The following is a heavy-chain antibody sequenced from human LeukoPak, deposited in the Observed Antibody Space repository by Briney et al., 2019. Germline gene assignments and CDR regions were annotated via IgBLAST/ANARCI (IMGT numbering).Heavy chain of an antibody. CDR1: GFTFSDYM. Sequence: PGGSLRLSCEVSGFTFSDYMMTWVRQAPGEGLEWVANMRTDGSATHYVDSVKGRFTISRDNAKNSLYLQMNSVRAEDTAVYYCARDKDFTIDYWGQGTLVTVSS. CDR2: MRTDGSAT. J-gene: IGHJ4*02. D-gene: IGHD3-10*01. V-gene: IGHV3-7*01. CDR3: ARDKDFTIDY.